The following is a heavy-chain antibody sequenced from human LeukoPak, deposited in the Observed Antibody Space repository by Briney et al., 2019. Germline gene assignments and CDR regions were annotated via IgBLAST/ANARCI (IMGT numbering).Heavy chain of an antibody. CDR3: ARESSPAWEPRSSYLSDFDY. Sequence: GASVKVSCKASGGTFSSYAISWVRQAPGQGLEWMGRIIPILGIANYAQKFQGRVTITADKSTSTAYMELSSLRSEDTAVYYCARESSPAWEPRSSYLSDFDYWGQGTLVTVSS. CDR1: GGTFSSYA. D-gene: IGHD1-26*01. CDR2: IIPILGIA. V-gene: IGHV1-69*04. J-gene: IGHJ4*02.